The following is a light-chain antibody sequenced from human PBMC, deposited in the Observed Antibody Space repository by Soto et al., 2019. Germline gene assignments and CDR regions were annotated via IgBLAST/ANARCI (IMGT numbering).Light chain of an antibody. CDR3: QQHGSSPIT. J-gene: IGKJ5*01. CDR2: GAS. V-gene: IGKV3-20*01. Sequence: EIVVTQSPGPPSFSRREMAPLSCRASQSVSSNLAWYQQKPGQTPRLLIYGASSRATGIPDRFSGSGSGTDFTLTISRLEPEDFAVYYCQQHGSSPITFGQGTRLEIK. CDR1: QSVSSN.